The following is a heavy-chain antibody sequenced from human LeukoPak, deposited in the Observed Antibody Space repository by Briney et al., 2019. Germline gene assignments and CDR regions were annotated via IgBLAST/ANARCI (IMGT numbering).Heavy chain of an antibody. D-gene: IGHD3-3*01. CDR3: ASLYYDFWSGYYDAFDI. Sequence: SETLSLTCTVSGGSISNYYWGWIRQPPGKGLEWIGSIYHSGSTYYNPSLKSRVTISVDTSKNQFSLKLSSVTAADTAVYYCASLYYDFWSGYYDAFDIWGQGTMVTVSS. J-gene: IGHJ3*02. CDR1: GGSISNYY. V-gene: IGHV4-38-2*02. CDR2: IYHSGST.